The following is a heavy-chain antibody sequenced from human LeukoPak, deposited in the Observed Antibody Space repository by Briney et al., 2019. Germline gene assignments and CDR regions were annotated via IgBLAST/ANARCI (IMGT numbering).Heavy chain of an antibody. CDR3: ATDVGTSGWYPFDY. V-gene: IGHV6-1*01. D-gene: IGHD6-19*01. Sequence: SQTLSLTCAISGDSVSSNNGAWTWIRQSPSRGLEWLGRTYYRSKWYNDYAGSMKGRITISPDTSKNRFSLQLNSVTPEDTAVYYCATDVGTSGWYPFDYWGQGPLVLVSS. CDR2: TYYRSKWYN. CDR1: GDSVSSNNGA. J-gene: IGHJ4*02.